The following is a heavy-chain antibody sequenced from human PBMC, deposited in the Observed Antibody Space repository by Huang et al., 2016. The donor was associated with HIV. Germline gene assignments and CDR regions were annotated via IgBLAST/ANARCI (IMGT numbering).Heavy chain of an antibody. CDR2: TSSDGTNK. CDR1: GFTLRTYA. V-gene: IGHV3-30-3*01. D-gene: IGHD2-21*02. CDR3: ARDFYIGDSLTLDH. Sequence: QVQLVESGGGVVQPGRSLRLSCAASGFTLRTYAMHWVRQAPGKGLEWVAVTSSDGTNKFYSGSVKGRFSISRDNSKNTLYLQMNSLRTDDTAVYYCARDFYIGDSLTLDHWGQGTLVTVAS. J-gene: IGHJ4*02.